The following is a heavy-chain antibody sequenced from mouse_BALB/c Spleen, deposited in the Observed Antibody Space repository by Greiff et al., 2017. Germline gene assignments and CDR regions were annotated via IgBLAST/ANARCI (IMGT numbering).Heavy chain of an antibody. CDR1: GFAFSSYD. J-gene: IGHJ2*01. D-gene: IGHD1-1*01. CDR3: ASVAPYYGSTYNYFDY. CDR2: ISSGGGST. Sequence: EVQLVESGGGLVKPGGSLKLSCAASGFAFSSYDMSWVRQTPEKRLEWVAYISSGGGSTYYPDTVKGRFTISRDNAKNTLYLQMSSLKSEDTAMYYCASVAPYYGSTYNYFDYWGQGTTLTVSS. V-gene: IGHV5-12-1*01.